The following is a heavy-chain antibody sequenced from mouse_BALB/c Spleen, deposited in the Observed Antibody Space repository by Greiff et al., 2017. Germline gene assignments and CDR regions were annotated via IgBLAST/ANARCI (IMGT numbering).Heavy chain of an antibody. CDR1: GFTFTDYY. Sequence: DVKLVESGGGLVQPGGSLRLSCATSGFTFTDYYMSWVRQPPGKALEWLGFIRNKANGYTTEYSASVKGRFTISRDNSQSILYLQMNTLRAEDSATYYCAREGNGNYVLFAYWGQGTLVTVSA. D-gene: IGHD2-1*01. CDR2: IRNKANGYTT. J-gene: IGHJ3*01. CDR3: AREGNGNYVLFAY. V-gene: IGHV7-3*02.